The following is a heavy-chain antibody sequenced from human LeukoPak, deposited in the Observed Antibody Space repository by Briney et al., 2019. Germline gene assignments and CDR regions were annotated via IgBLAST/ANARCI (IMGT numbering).Heavy chain of an antibody. CDR1: GGSISDYH. CDR3: ARGDYSQKDNAMDV. CDR2: IYPSGNS. Sequence: SETLSLTCTIYGGSISDYHWSWIRQPAGKGLEWIGHIYPSGNSYHNPSLKSRVIMSVDTSKNQVSLRLKSVTAANTAVFYCARGDYSQKDNAMDVWGQGTTVTVSS. D-gene: IGHD4-11*01. V-gene: IGHV4-4*07. J-gene: IGHJ6*02.